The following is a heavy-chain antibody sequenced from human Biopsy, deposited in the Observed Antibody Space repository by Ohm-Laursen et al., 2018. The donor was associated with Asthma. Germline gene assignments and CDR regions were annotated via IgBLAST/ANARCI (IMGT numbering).Heavy chain of an antibody. D-gene: IGHD2-15*01. V-gene: IGHV4-59*11. J-gene: IGHJ4*02. CDR3: AGFCSGGNCPDH. CDR1: GGSIRSHD. CDR2: VSHTGST. Sequence: GTLSLTCTVTGGSIRSHDWTWIRLPPGKGLEYIGDVSHTGSTNYNPSLKSRVTMSLDTSKNQFSPRLTSVTPADTAVYYCAGFCSGGNCPDHWGQGTLVTVSS.